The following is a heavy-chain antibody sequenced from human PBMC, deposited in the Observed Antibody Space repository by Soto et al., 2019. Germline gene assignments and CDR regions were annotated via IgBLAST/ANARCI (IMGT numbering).Heavy chain of an antibody. Sequence: ASVKVSCKVSGYTLTELSMHWVRQAPGKGLEWMGGFDPEDGETIYAQKFQGRVTMTEDTSTDTAYMELSSLRSEDTAVYYCATRGYCSSTSCYDFGNTYYYYMDVWGKGTTVTVSS. J-gene: IGHJ6*03. CDR2: FDPEDGET. CDR1: GYTLTELS. D-gene: IGHD2-2*01. CDR3: ATRGYCSSTSCYDFGNTYYYYMDV. V-gene: IGHV1-24*01.